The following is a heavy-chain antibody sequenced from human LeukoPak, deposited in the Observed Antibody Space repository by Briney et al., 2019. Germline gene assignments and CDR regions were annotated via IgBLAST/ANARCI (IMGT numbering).Heavy chain of an antibody. J-gene: IGHJ4*02. V-gene: IGHV4-34*01. D-gene: IGHD6-6*01. CDR2: INHSGST. CDR1: GGSFSGYY. Sequence: SETLSLTCAVYGGSFSGYYWSWIRQPPGKGLEWIGEINHSGSTYYNPSLKSRVTISVDTSKNQFSLKLSSVTAADTAVYYCARGAAARRGPFDYWGQGTLVTISS. CDR3: ARGAAARRGPFDY.